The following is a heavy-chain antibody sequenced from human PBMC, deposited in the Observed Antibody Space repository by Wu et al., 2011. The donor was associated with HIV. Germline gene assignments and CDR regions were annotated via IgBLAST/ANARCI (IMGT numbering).Heavy chain of an antibody. V-gene: IGHV1-69*06. CDR3: ARSGVSAEYYFYYMNV. CDR1: GNTFSGYA. Sequence: QSGAEVKKAGSSVKVSCKASGNTFSGYAVSWVRQAPGQGLEWMGGILPMFGSTNYARKFQGRVTITADKSATTVYMELRSLRSEDTAMYYCARSGVSAEYYFYYMNVWGKGTTVTVSS. J-gene: IGHJ6*03. D-gene: IGHD2-2*01. CDR2: ILPMFGST.